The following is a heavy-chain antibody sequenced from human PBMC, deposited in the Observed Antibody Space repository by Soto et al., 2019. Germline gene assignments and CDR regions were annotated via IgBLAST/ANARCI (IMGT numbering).Heavy chain of an antibody. CDR1: GGSSGNSGYY. D-gene: IGHD4-4*01. Sequence: ALVTLSLSCTVSGGSSGNSGYYCGWIRQPPGKGLEWIGSIYYSGSTYYNPSLKSRVTISVDTSKNQFSLKLSSVTAADTAVYYSARSTTTVTHWFAPRRQGTPVTGSS. CDR3: ARSTTTVTHWFAP. J-gene: IGHJ5*02. V-gene: IGHV4-39*01. CDR2: IYYSGST.